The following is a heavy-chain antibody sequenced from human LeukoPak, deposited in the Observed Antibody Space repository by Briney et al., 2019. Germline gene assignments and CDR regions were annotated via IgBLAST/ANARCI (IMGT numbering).Heavy chain of an antibody. V-gene: IGHV1-46*01. J-gene: IGHJ4*02. CDR3: ARDPRPSYDSSGYYYPGDY. D-gene: IGHD3-22*01. CDR2: INPSGGRI. Sequence: ASVKVSCKASGYTFTSYYMHWVRQAPGQGLEWMAIINPSGGRISYAQKFQGRVTMTRDTSTSTAYMELSSLRSEDTAVYYCARDPRPSYDSSGYYYPGDYWGQGTLVTVSS. CDR1: GYTFTSYY.